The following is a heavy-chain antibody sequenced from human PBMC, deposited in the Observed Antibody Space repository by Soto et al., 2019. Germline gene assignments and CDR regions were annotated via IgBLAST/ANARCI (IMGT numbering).Heavy chain of an antibody. CDR1: GFTFSSYE. J-gene: IGHJ3*02. Sequence: GGSLRLSCAASGFTFSSYEMNWVRQAPGKGLEWVSYISSSGSTIYYADSVKGRFTISRDNAKNSLYLQMNSLRAEDTAVYYCARDRGSGGAFDIWGQGTMVTVSS. CDR2: ISSSGSTI. V-gene: IGHV3-48*03. CDR3: ARDRGSGGAFDI. D-gene: IGHD3-10*01.